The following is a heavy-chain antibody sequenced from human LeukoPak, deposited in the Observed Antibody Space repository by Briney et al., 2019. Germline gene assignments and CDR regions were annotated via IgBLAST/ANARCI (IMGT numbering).Heavy chain of an antibody. CDR3: ARDLPPTVTTYYYFDY. CDR2: ISAYNGNT. V-gene: IGHV1-18*01. J-gene: IGHJ4*02. D-gene: IGHD4-17*01. Sequence: ASVKVSCKASGYTFTSYGIRWVRQAPGQGLEWMGWISAYNGNTNYAQKLQGRVTMITDTSTSTAYMELRSLRSDDTAVYYCARDLPPTVTTYYYFDYWGQGTLVTVSS. CDR1: GYTFTSYG.